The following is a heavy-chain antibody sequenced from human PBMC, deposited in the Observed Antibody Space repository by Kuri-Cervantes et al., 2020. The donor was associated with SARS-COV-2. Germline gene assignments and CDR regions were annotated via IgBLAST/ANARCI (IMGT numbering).Heavy chain of an antibody. CDR2: IRYDGSNK. CDR3: ARDRRYSSSWLDY. J-gene: IGHJ4*02. V-gene: IGHV3-30*02. D-gene: IGHD6-6*01. CDR1: GFTFSSYG. Sequence: GESLKISCAASGFTFSSYGMHWVRQAPGKGLEWVAFIRYDGSNKYYADSVKGRFTISRDNAKNSLYLQMNSLRAEDTAVYYCARDRRYSSSWLDYWGQGTLVTVSS.